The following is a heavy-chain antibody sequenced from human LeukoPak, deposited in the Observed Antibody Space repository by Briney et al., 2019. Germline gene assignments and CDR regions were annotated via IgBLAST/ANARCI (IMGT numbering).Heavy chain of an antibody. CDR1: GFTFDDYA. J-gene: IGHJ4*02. D-gene: IGHD2-15*01. Sequence: PGGSLRLSCAASGFTFDDYAMHWVRQAPGKGLEWVSGISWNSGSIGYADSVKGRFTISRDNAKNSLYLQMNSLRAEDMALYYCAKEARRDCSGGSCYGYYFDYWGQGTLVTVSS. V-gene: IGHV3-9*03. CDR2: ISWNSGSI. CDR3: AKEARRDCSGGSCYGYYFDY.